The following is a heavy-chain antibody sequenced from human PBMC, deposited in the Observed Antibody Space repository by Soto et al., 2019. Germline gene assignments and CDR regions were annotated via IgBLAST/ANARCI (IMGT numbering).Heavy chain of an antibody. CDR1: GFTFSSYS. D-gene: IGHD1-26*01. V-gene: IGHV3-21*01. Sequence: EVQLVESGGGLVKPGGSLRLSCAASGFTFSSYSMNWVRQAPGKGLEWVSSISSSSSYIYYADSVKGRFTISRDNAKNSLYLQMNSLTAEDTAVHYCAREIRVGVSAFDYWGQGTLVTVSS. CDR3: AREIRVGVSAFDY. J-gene: IGHJ4*02. CDR2: ISSSSSYI.